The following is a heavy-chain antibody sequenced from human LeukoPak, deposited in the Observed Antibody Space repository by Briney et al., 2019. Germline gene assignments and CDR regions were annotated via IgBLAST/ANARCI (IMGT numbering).Heavy chain of an antibody. Sequence: PGGSLRLSCAASGFTFSDYYMSWIRQAPGKGLEWVSYISSSGSTIYYADSVKGRFTISRDNAKNSLYLQMNSLRAEDTAVYYCARARRYSSGWSRIFDCWGQGTLVTVSS. J-gene: IGHJ4*02. CDR2: ISSSGSTI. D-gene: IGHD6-19*01. CDR3: ARARRYSSGWSRIFDC. V-gene: IGHV3-11*01. CDR1: GFTFSDYY.